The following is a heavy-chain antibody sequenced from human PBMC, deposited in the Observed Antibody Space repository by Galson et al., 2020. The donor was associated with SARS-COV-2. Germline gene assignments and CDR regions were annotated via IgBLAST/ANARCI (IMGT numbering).Heavy chain of an antibody. CDR1: GFTFDDYA. CDR2: ISWNSGSI. V-gene: IGHV3-9*01. Sequence: GGSLRLPCAASGFTFDDYAMHWVRQAPGKGLEWVSGISWNSGSIGYADSVKGRLPISRDNAKNSLYLQMNSLRAEDTALYYCAKAVGEGYAGSGDYYNYWGQGTLVTVSS. J-gene: IGHJ4*01. CDR3: AKAVGEGYAGSGDYYNY. D-gene: IGHD3-22*01.